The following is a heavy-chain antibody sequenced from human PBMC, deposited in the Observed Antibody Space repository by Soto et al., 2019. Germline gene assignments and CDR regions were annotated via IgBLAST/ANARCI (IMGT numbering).Heavy chain of an antibody. V-gene: IGHV4-59*01. CDR1: GGSISSYF. D-gene: IGHD6-13*01. J-gene: IGHJ4*02. CDR2: VYYTGTT. CDR3: ARDLAEVPSAFDY. Sequence: QVQLQESGPGLLKPSETLSLTCTVSGGSISSYFYIWVRQPPVKGLEWIGSVYYTGTTDYNPSLTSRVTIAVDTSETQFSLNLRSVTAADTAVYYCARDLAEVPSAFDYWGRGTLVTVSS.